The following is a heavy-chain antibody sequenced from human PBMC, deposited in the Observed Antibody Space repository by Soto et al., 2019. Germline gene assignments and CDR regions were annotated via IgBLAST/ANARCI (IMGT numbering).Heavy chain of an antibody. D-gene: IGHD3-3*01. CDR3: AREKLRFLELLVKYNDY. Sequence: GGSLRLSCSASGFAFGDYAMSWFRQAPGKGLEWVGFIRSKAWGWTTEYAASVKGRFIISRDNSKSIAYLQMNSLKTEDTAVYFCAREKLRFLELLVKYNDYWGQGTLVTVSS. V-gene: IGHV3-49*03. CDR1: GFAFGDYA. CDR2: IRSKAWGWTT. J-gene: IGHJ4*02.